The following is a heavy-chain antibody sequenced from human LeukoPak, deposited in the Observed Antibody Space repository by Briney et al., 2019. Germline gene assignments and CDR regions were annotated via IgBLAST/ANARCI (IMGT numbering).Heavy chain of an antibody. CDR1: GYRFSNYW. CDR2: IYPDDFDT. J-gene: IGHJ4*02. D-gene: IGHD2-2*02. CDR3: AIGGDSTTGCYRCFNY. Sequence: GESLKISCKGSGYRFSNYWIGWVRQMPGKGLEWMGLIYPDDFDTRYSPSFQDQVTISVDKSITTAYLQWSSLKASDTAMYYCAIGGDSTTGCYRCFNYWGQGTLVTVSS. V-gene: IGHV5-51*01.